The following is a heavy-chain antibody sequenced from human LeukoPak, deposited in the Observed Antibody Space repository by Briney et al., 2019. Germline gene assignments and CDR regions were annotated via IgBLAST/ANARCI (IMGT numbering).Heavy chain of an antibody. V-gene: IGHV3-20*04. CDR3: ARVDSSSWYGGVY. Sequence: GGSLRLSCAASGFTFDDYGMSWVRQAPGKGLEWVSGINWYGGSTGYADSVKGRFTISRDNAKKSLYLQMNSLRAEDTALYYCARVDSSSWYGGVYWGQGTLVTVSS. J-gene: IGHJ4*02. CDR2: INWYGGST. D-gene: IGHD6-13*01. CDR1: GFTFDDYG.